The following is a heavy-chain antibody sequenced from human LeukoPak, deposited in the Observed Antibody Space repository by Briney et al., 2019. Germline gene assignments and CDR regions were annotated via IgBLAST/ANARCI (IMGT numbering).Heavy chain of an antibody. Sequence: PGGSLRLSCAASGFAVSSNYMSWVRQARGKGLEWVSAISGSGGSTYYADSVKGRFTISRDNSKNTLYLQMNSLRAEDTAVYYCAKEASYDPWYFDYWGQGTLVTVSS. CDR1: GFAVSSNY. CDR2: ISGSGGST. D-gene: IGHD1-26*01. J-gene: IGHJ4*02. CDR3: AKEASYDPWYFDY. V-gene: IGHV3-23*01.